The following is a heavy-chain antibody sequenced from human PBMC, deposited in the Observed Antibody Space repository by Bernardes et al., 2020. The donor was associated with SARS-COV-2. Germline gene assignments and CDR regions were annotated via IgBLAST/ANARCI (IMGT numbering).Heavy chain of an antibody. CDR2: ITNDGTTT. D-gene: IGHD6-13*01. CDR3: PRDVSWGQQLP. V-gene: IGHV3-74*01. CDR1: GLTLSNYR. Sequence: GGSLRLSWAASGLTLSNYRMHWVRQAPGKGLVWVARITNDGTTTWYADSVKGRFTISRDNAKNTLYLQMNSLRVEDTDVYYCPRDVSWGQQLPWGQGTLVTVSS. J-gene: IGHJ5*02.